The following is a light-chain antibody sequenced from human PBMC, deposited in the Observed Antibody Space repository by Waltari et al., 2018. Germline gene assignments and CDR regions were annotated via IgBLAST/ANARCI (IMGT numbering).Light chain of an antibody. J-gene: IGLJ3*02. CDR1: GSNVGRYY. V-gene: IGLV1-47*01. CDR2: RND. Sequence: QSVVTQPPSASETPGKSVPISCSGSGSNVGRYYVTWYQQVPGPAPKFFIYRNDRRPSGVPDRFSGSKSGTSASLAISGRRSEDEADYYCAVWDDSVSGWVFGGGTKLTVL. CDR3: AVWDDSVSGWV.